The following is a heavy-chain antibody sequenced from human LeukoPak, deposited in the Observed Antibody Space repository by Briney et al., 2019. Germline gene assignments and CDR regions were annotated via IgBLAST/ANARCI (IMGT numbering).Heavy chain of an antibody. J-gene: IGHJ4*02. CDR1: GGTFSSYA. Sequence: ASVKVSCKASGGTFSSYAISWVRQAPGQGLEWMGGIIPIFGTANYAQKFQGRVTITADESTSTAYMELSSLRSEDTAVYYCARGRLGYCRTTSCYTFDHWGQGTLVTVSS. V-gene: IGHV1-69*13. D-gene: IGHD2-2*01. CDR3: ARGRLGYCRTTSCYTFDH. CDR2: IIPIFGTA.